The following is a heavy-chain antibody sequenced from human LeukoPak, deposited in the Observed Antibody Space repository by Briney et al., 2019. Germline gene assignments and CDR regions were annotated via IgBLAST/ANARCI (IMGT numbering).Heavy chain of an antibody. V-gene: IGHV4-34*01. J-gene: IGHJ6*03. CDR1: GGSFSGYY. CDR2: INHSGST. D-gene: IGHD3-3*01. CDR3: ARGPGYDFWSGYYRGFDYYYMDV. Sequence: SETLSLTCAVSGGSFSGYYWSWIRHPPGKGLEWIGEINHSGSTNYNPSLKRRVTISVDTSKKQFSLKLSSVTAADTAVYYCARGPGYDFWSGYYRGFDYYYMDVWGKGTTVTVSS.